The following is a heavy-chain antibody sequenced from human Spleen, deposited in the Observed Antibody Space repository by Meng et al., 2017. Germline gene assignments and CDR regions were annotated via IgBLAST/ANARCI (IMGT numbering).Heavy chain of an antibody. CDR1: GFSFSSDA. V-gene: IGHV3-23*04. CDR3: AKYSYGLGVYFDY. Sequence: GQLVESWGGLVQAGGSLRLSCAASGFSFSSDAMSWVRRAPGKGLEWLAALSGGGFTTYYADSVKGRFTISRHNSKNTLYLQVNSLRAEDTALYYCAKYSYGLGVYFDYWGQGALVTASS. J-gene: IGHJ4*02. CDR2: LSGGGFTT. D-gene: IGHD3-10*01.